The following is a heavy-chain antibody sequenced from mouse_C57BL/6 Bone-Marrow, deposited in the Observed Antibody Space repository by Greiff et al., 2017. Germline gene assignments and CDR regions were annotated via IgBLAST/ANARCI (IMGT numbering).Heavy chain of an antibody. CDR3: ARQALLDY. CDR2: ISNGGGST. CDR1: GFTFSDYY. V-gene: IGHV5-12*01. J-gene: IGHJ4*01. Sequence: EVKLVESGGGLVQPGGSLKLSCAASGFTFSDYYMYWVPQTPGKRLEWVAYISNGGGSTYYPDTVKGRFTIARDNAKTTLYLQMSRLKSEDTAMYYWARQALLDYWGQGTSVTVSS.